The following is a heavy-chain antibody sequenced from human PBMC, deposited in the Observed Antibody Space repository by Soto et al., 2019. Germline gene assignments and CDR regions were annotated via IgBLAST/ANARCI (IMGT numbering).Heavy chain of an antibody. CDR1: GYTFITYG. CDR3: ARGPTDYYDNSGDYSLDY. D-gene: IGHD3-22*01. CDR2: ISTYNGDT. V-gene: IGHV1-18*01. Sequence: QVQLVQSGAEVKEPGASVKVSCKASGYTFITYGMSWVRQAPGQGLDWMGWISTYNGDTKYADRLQGRVAMTTATTTGTAYMELRSLRSDDTAVYYCARGPTDYYDNSGDYSLDYWGQGTLVTVSS. J-gene: IGHJ4*02.